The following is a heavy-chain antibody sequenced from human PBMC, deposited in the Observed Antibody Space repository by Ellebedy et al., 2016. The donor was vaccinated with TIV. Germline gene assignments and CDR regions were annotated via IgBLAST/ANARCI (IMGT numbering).Heavy chain of an antibody. V-gene: IGHV3-23*01. Sequence: GESLKISCAASGFTFSSYAMSWVRQAPGKGLEWVSAISGSGGSTYYADSVKGRFTISRDNSKNTLYLQMNSLRVEDTGVYYCATDWELYEWGQGTLVTVSS. J-gene: IGHJ4*02. CDR2: ISGSGGST. D-gene: IGHD3-9*01. CDR1: GFTFSSYA. CDR3: ATDWELYE.